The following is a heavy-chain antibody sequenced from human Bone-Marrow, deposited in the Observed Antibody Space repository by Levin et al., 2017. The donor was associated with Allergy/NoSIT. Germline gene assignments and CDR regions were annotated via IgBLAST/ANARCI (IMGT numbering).Heavy chain of an antibody. CDR1: GYSFDTYG. CDR3: ARDFGGGILTGYYFPKFDY. CDR2: ISSYYGNP. J-gene: IGHJ4*02. Sequence: ASVKVSCKTSGYSFDTYGISWVRQAPGQGLEWLGWISSYYGNPTYAQKFQGRLTMSTDTATTTAYMELRSLTSDDTAVYYCARDFGGGILTGYYFPKFDYWGQGTLVTVSS. V-gene: IGHV1-18*01. D-gene: IGHD3-9*01.